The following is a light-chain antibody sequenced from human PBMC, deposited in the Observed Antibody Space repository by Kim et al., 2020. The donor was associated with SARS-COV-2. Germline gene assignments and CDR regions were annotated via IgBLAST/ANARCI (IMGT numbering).Light chain of an antibody. Sequence: DIQMTHSPSSLSASVGDRVTITCRASQSVASYLNWYQHKLGKAPKLLIHTASSLQSGVPSRFSGSGSGTDFTLTIRSLQPEDFATYYCQQSDRTPPTFGQGTRLEIK. CDR3: QQSDRTPPT. CDR2: TAS. CDR1: QSVASY. V-gene: IGKV1-39*01. J-gene: IGKJ5*01.